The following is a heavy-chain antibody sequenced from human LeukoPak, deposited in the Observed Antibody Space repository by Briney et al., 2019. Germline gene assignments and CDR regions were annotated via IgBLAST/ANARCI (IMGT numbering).Heavy chain of an antibody. CDR2: IYPGDSDT. CDR3: ARLLLDADSYYYYYMDV. V-gene: IGHV5-51*01. CDR1: GYSFTSYW. J-gene: IGHJ6*03. Sequence: GESLKISCKGSGYSFTSYWIGWVRQMPGKGLEWMGIIYPGDSDTRYSPSSQGQVTISADKSISTAYPQWSSLKASDTAMYYCARLLLDADSYYYYYMDVWGKGTTVTVSS.